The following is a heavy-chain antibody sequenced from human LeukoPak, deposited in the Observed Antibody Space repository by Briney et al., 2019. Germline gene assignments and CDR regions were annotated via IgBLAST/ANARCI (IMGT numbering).Heavy chain of an antibody. Sequence: SETLSLTCTVSGGSISSGGYYWSWIRQHPGKGLEWIGYIYYSGSTYYNPSLKSRVTVSVDTSKNQFSLKLSSVTAADTAVYYCARGKLLRYFDWLSRTADAFDIWGQGTMVTVSS. J-gene: IGHJ3*02. V-gene: IGHV4-31*03. D-gene: IGHD3-9*01. CDR2: IYYSGST. CDR1: GGSISSGGYY. CDR3: ARGKLLRYFDWLSRTADAFDI.